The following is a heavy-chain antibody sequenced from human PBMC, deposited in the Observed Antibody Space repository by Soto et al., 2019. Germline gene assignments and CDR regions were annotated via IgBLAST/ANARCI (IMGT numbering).Heavy chain of an antibody. Sequence: QVQLVESGGGVVQPGRSLRLSCAASGFTFSSYAMHWVRKAPGKGLEWVAVISYAGSNKYYADSVKGRFTISRDNSKNTLFLQMNSLRAEDTALYYCARPLWRDDYNWGYFDLWGRGTLVTVSS. CDR1: GFTFSSYA. CDR3: ARPLWRDDYNWGYFDL. CDR2: ISYAGSNK. V-gene: IGHV3-30-3*01. J-gene: IGHJ2*01. D-gene: IGHD4-4*01.